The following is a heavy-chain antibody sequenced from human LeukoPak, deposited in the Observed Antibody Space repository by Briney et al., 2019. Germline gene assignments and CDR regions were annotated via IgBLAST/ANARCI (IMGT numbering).Heavy chain of an antibody. V-gene: IGHV3-30*18. CDR3: AKGYCGGDCPFDY. D-gene: IGHD2-21*01. Sequence: GRSLRLSCAASGFTFSSYAMHWVRQAPGKGLEWVAGISYDGSNKYYADSVKGRSTISRDNSKNTQYLQMNSLRTEDTAVYYCAKGYCGGDCPFDYWGQGTLVTVSS. CDR1: GFTFSSYA. J-gene: IGHJ4*02. CDR2: ISYDGSNK.